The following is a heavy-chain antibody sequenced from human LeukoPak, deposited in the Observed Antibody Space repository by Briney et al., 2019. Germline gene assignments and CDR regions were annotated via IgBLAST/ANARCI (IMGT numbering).Heavy chain of an antibody. D-gene: IGHD3-22*01. CDR3: ARRKREHYYDSSGYYYYYYGMDV. Sequence: ASVKVSCKASGYTFTSYGISWVRQAPGQGLEWMGWINPNSGGTNYAQKFQGRVTMTRDTSISTAYMELSRLRSDDTAVYYCARRKREHYYDSSGYYYYYYGMDVWGQGTTATVSS. J-gene: IGHJ6*02. V-gene: IGHV1-2*02. CDR1: GYTFTSYG. CDR2: INPNSGGT.